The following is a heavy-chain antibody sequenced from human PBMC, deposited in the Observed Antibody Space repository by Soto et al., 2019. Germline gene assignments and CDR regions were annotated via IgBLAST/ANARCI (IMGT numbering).Heavy chain of an antibody. CDR2: IYYSGRT. V-gene: IGHV4-31*03. CDR1: GGSITSGNYY. J-gene: IGHJ5*02. D-gene: IGHD2-15*01. Sequence: SETLSLSCTVSGGSITSGNYYWSWIRQHPGKGLEWIGYIYYSGRTYYNPSLKSRVTISLDMSKNQFSLKLSSVTAADTALYYCARYCSGGSCYDWFDPWGQGTLVTVSS. CDR3: ARYCSGGSCYDWFDP.